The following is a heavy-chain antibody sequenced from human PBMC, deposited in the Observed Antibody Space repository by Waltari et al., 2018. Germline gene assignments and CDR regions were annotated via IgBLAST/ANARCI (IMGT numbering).Heavy chain of an antibody. J-gene: IGHJ3*01. CDR3: ARGGQIVRPRPLDL. D-gene: IGHD6-6*01. CDR2: IYSSATT. V-gene: IGHV3-66*01. CDR1: GFTVTSTY. Sequence: EGQLVESGGGLVKPGGSLRLSCAASGFTVTSTYMNWVRQAPGKGLEGVLTIYSSATTIYADSVKGRFTISRDNSKNILFLQMDDLRVNDTAVYFCARGGQIVRPRPLDLWGPGTLVTVSS.